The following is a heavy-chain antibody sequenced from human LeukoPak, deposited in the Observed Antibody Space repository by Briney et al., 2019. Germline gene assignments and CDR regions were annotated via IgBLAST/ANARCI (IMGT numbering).Heavy chain of an antibody. CDR1: GFTFSSYS. D-gene: IGHD3-22*01. Sequence: PGGSLRLSCAASGFTFSSYSMNWVRQAPGKGLEWVAVIWYDGSNKYYADSVKGRFTISRGNSKNTLYLQMNSLRAEDTAVYYCAREGLKYYYDSTLYYFDYWGQGTLVTVSS. CDR3: AREGLKYYYDSTLYYFDY. V-gene: IGHV3-33*08. CDR2: IWYDGSNK. J-gene: IGHJ4*02.